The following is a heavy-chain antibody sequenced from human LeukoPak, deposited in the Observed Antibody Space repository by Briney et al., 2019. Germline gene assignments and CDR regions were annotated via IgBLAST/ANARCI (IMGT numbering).Heavy chain of an antibody. D-gene: IGHD6-13*01. CDR3: AKDQLIGAAAGPFPFDY. J-gene: IGHJ4*02. CDR2: ISGSGGST. Sequence: PGGSLRLSCAASGFTFSSYAMSWVRQAPGKGLERVSAISGSGGSTYYADSVKGRFTISRDNSKNTLYLQMNSLRAEDTAVYYCAKDQLIGAAAGPFPFDYWGQGALVTVSS. V-gene: IGHV3-23*01. CDR1: GFTFSSYA.